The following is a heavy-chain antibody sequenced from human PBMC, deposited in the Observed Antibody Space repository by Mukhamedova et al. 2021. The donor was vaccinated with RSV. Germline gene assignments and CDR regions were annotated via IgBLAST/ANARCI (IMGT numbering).Heavy chain of an antibody. V-gene: IGHV3-30*18. Sequence: GFTFSSYGMHWVRQAPVKGLEWVAVISYDGSNKYYADSVKGRFTISRDNSKNTLYLQMNSLRAEDTAGYYCANEGVVTTTKNAF. D-gene: IGHD4-17*01. CDR3: ANEGVVTTTKNAF. J-gene: IGHJ3*01. CDR2: ISYDGSNK. CDR1: GFTFSSYG.